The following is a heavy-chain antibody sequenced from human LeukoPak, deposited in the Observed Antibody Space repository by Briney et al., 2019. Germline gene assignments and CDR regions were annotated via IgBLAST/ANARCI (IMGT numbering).Heavy chain of an antibody. Sequence: SQTLSLTCTVSGGSISRGSYYWSWIRQPAGKGLEWIGRIYTSGSTNYNSSLKSRVTISLDTSKNQFSLKLSSVTAADTAVYYCARGGGSGWSFDYWGQGTLVTVSS. J-gene: IGHJ4*02. V-gene: IGHV4-61*02. CDR3: ARGGGSGWSFDY. CDR1: GGSISRGSYY. CDR2: IYTSGST. D-gene: IGHD6-19*01.